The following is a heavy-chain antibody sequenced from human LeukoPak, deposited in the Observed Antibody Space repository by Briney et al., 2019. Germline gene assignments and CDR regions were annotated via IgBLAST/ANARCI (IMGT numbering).Heavy chain of an antibody. Sequence: ASVKVSCKASGYTFTSYYMHWARQAPGQGLEWMGWISAYNGNTNYAQKLQGRVTMTTDTSTSTAYMELSSLRSEDTAVYYCARGAYSSSWQHDYWGQGTLVTVSS. CDR2: ISAYNGNT. J-gene: IGHJ4*02. CDR3: ARGAYSSSWQHDY. D-gene: IGHD6-13*01. V-gene: IGHV1-18*04. CDR1: GYTFTSYY.